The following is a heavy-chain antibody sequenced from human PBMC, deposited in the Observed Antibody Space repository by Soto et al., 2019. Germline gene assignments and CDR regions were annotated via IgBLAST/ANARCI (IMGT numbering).Heavy chain of an antibody. J-gene: IGHJ3*02. Sequence: SVKVSCKASGGTFSSYAISWVRQAPGQGLEWMGGIIPIFGTANYAQKFQGRVTITVDESTSTAYMELSSLRSEDTAVYYCARGYCSGGSCRRHAFDIWGQGTMVTV. CDR2: IIPIFGTA. V-gene: IGHV1-69*13. CDR3: ARGYCSGGSCRRHAFDI. D-gene: IGHD2-15*01. CDR1: GGTFSSYA.